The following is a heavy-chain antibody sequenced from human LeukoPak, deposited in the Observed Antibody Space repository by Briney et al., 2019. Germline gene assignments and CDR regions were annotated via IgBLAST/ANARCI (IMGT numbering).Heavy chain of an antibody. J-gene: IGHJ4*02. CDR3: ARDLEGATTNY. CDR1: GYTFSSYD. D-gene: IGHD1-26*01. V-gene: IGHV1-46*01. Sequence: ASVKVSCKASGYTFSSYDINWVRQAPGQRFEWTGIINPSGGSTSYAQKFQGRVTMTRDMSTSTVYMELSSLRSEDTAVYYCARDLEGATTNYWGQGTLVTVSS. CDR2: INPSGGST.